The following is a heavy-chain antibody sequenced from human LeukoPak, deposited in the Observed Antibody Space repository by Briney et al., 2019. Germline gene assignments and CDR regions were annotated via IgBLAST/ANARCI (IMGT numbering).Heavy chain of an antibody. CDR2: IYYSGST. V-gene: IGHV4-59*01. Sequence: SETLSLTCTVSGGSISSYYWSWIRQPPGKGLEWIGYIYYSGSTNYNPSLKSRVTISVDTSKNQFSLKLSSVTAADTAVYYCARVRYSSGWYLIDYWGQGTLVTVSS. J-gene: IGHJ4*02. CDR1: GGSISSYY. CDR3: ARVRYSSGWYLIDY. D-gene: IGHD6-19*01.